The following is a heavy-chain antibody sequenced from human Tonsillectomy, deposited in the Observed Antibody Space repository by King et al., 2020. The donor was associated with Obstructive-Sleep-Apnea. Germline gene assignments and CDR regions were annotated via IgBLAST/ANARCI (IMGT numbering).Heavy chain of an antibody. J-gene: IGHJ4*02. CDR1: GGSISTYY. Sequence: QLQESGPGLVKPSETLSLTCTVSGGSISTYYWNWVRQPPGKGLEWIGYIYYSGSTNYNPSLKSRVTISVYTSKNQFSLNVSSVTAADTAFYYCARGGYYYFDYWGQGTLATVSS. CDR3: ARGGYYYFDY. V-gene: IGHV4-59*08. CDR2: IYYSGST. D-gene: IGHD3-22*01.